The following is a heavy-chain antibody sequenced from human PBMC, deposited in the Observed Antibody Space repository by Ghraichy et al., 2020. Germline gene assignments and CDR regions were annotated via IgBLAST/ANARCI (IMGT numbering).Heavy chain of an antibody. CDR3: ARRAEDWYSSGRWFDP. V-gene: IGHV4-39*01. CDR1: GGSISSSSYY. Sequence: SETLSLTCTVSGGSISSSSYYWGWIRQPPGKGLEWIGSIYYSGSTYYNPSLKSRVTISVDTSKNQFSLKLSSVTAADTAVYYCARRAEDWYSSGRWFDPWGQGTLVTVSS. D-gene: IGHD6-19*01. J-gene: IGHJ5*02. CDR2: IYYSGST.